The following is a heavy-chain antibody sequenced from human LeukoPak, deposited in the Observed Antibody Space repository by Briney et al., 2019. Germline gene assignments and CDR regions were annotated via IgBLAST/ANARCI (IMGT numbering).Heavy chain of an antibody. Sequence: ASVKVSCKASGGTFSSYAISWVRQAPGQGLEWMGRIIPILGIANYAQKFQGRVTITADKSTSTAYMELSSLRSEDTAVYYCASGPMVRGVFMDVWGQGTTVTVSS. CDR1: GGTFSSYA. J-gene: IGHJ6*02. CDR2: IIPILGIA. D-gene: IGHD3-10*01. CDR3: ASGPMVRGVFMDV. V-gene: IGHV1-69*04.